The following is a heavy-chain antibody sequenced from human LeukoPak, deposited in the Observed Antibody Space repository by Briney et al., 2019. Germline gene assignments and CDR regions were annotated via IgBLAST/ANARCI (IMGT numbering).Heavy chain of an antibody. CDR1: GYTFTGYY. D-gene: IGHD6-19*01. Sequence: ASVKVSCKASGYTFTGYYMHWVRQAPGQGLEWMGWINPNSGGTNYAQKFQGRVTMTRDTSISTAYMELSRLRSDDTAVYYCARDPSSGWQFGCDYWGQGTLVTVSP. J-gene: IGHJ4*02. CDR3: ARDPSSGWQFGCDY. V-gene: IGHV1-2*02. CDR2: INPNSGGT.